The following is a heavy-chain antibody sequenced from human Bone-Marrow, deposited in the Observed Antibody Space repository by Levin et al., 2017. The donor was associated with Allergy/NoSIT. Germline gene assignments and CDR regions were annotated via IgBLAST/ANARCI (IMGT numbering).Heavy chain of an antibody. D-gene: IGHD3-10*01. CDR2: IGGSGEDS. J-gene: IGHJ5*02. CDR1: GFTFSAYA. V-gene: IGHV3-23*01. CDR3: AREMVLVPSPGANWFDP. Sequence: PGGSLRLSCAASGFTFSAYAMNWVRQAPGKGLEWVATIGGSGEDSPHADSVKGRFTTSRDNSKNALYLQMNSLIAADTAVYYCAREMVLVPSPGANWFDPWGQGAQVVVSS.